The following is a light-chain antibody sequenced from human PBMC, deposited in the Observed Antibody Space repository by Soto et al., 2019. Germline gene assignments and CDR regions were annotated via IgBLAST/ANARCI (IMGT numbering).Light chain of an antibody. Sequence: QSALTQPRSVSGSPGQSVTISCTGTSSDVGGYNYVSWYQQHPGKAPKLIIYEVSNRPSGVSHRFSGSKSGNTASLTISGLQAEDEVDYYCSSYTSSNTLAYVFGTGTKLTVL. CDR2: EVS. J-gene: IGLJ1*01. CDR1: SSDVGGYNY. V-gene: IGLV2-14*01. CDR3: SSYTSSNTLAYV.